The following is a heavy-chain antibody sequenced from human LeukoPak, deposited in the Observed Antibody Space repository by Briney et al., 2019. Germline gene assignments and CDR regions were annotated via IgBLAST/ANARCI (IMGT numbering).Heavy chain of an antibody. CDR2: ISGSGNRT. J-gene: IGHJ4*02. D-gene: IGHD2-2*01. CDR3: AKDLPQYCTSTSCLTPFDY. CDR1: GFTFRTYG. V-gene: IGHV3-23*01. Sequence: PGGSLRLSCAASGFTFRTYGMSWVRQAPGKGLQWVSAISGSGNRTYYVDSVKGRFTISRDNSKNTVYLQMNSLRAEDTALYYCAKDLPQYCTSTSCLTPFDYWGQGTLVTVSS.